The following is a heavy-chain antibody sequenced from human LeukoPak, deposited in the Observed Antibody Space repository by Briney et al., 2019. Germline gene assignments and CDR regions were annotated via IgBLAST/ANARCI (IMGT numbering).Heavy chain of an antibody. J-gene: IGHJ5*02. CDR3: ARGGRLWFRGNWFDP. CDR1: GGSISSYY. Sequence: SETLSLTCTVSGGSISSYYWSWIRQPPGKGLEWIGYIYYSGSTNYNPSLKSRVTISVDTSKNQFSLKLSSVTAADTAVYYCARGGRLWFRGNWFDPWGQGTLVTVSS. V-gene: IGHV4-59*01. D-gene: IGHD5-18*01. CDR2: IYYSGST.